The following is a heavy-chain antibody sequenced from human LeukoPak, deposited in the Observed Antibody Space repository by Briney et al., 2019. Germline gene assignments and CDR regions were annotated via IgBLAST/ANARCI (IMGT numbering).Heavy chain of an antibody. Sequence: ASVKVSCKASGYTFTSYGISWVRQAPGQGLEWMGWISAYNGKTDYPQNLQGRVTLTTDTSTSTAYMELRSLRSDDTAMYYCARDHSSGSNHFDFWGQGTLVTVSS. CDR2: ISAYNGKT. CDR1: GYTFTSYG. V-gene: IGHV1-18*01. CDR3: ARDHSSGSNHFDF. J-gene: IGHJ4*02.